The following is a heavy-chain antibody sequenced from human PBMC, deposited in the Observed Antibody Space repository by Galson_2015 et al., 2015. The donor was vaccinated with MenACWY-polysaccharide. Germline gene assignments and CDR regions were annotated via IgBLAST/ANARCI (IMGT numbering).Heavy chain of an antibody. CDR2: LTHSGDAS. D-gene: IGHD3-10*01. CDR3: AKHLIRGLNYAMDV. CDR1: GFTFSNYA. Sequence: SLRLSCAASGFTFSNYAMTWVRQAPGQGLEWVSGLTHSGDASYYADSVEGRFTISRDNSKNTLFLEMDSLRAEDTAVYYCAKHLIRGLNYAMDVWGQGTTVTVPS. J-gene: IGHJ6*02. V-gene: IGHV3-23*01.